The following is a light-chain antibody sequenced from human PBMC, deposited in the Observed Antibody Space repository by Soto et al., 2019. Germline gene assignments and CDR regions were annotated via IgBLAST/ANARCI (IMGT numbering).Light chain of an antibody. V-gene: IGKV3-11*01. CDR1: QSVGTY. CDR3: QQRYNWPIT. Sequence: EIVLTQSPATLSLSPGERATLSCRASQSVGTYLAWYQQIPGQAPRLLIYDASNRATGIPARFSGSGSGTDFTFTISSLESEDFAVYYCQQRYNWPITFGQGTRLEIK. CDR2: DAS. J-gene: IGKJ5*01.